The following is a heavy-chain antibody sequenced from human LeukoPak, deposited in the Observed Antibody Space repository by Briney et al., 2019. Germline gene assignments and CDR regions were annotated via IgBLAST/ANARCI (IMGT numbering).Heavy chain of an antibody. CDR1: GFTFSSYW. CDR2: INSDGNST. J-gene: IGHJ4*02. Sequence: GGSLRLSCAASGFTFSSYWMHWVRQAPGKGLVWVSRINSDGNSTSYADSVKGRFTISRDNAKNTLYLQMNSLRAEDTAVYYCARVGDYYGDYVRFDYWGQGTLVTVSA. D-gene: IGHD4-17*01. CDR3: ARVGDYYGDYVRFDY. V-gene: IGHV3-74*01.